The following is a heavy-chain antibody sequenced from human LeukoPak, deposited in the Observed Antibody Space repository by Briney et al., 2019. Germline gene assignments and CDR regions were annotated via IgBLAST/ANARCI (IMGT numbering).Heavy chain of an antibody. CDR1: GFTFIKFA. V-gene: IGHV3-11*03. CDR3: AKADIDADRPDY. D-gene: IGHD5-12*01. J-gene: IGHJ4*02. Sequence: GGSLRLSRAASGFTFIKFAMSWVRQAPGKGLEWVSYASGRSIYTNYADSVKGRFTISRDNAKNTLYLQMNSLRAEDTAVYYCAKADIDADRPDYWGQGTLVTVSS. CDR2: ASGRSIYT.